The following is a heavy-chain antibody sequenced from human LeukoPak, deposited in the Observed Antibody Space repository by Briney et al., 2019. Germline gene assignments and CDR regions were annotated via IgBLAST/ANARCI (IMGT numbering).Heavy chain of an antibody. J-gene: IGHJ4*02. CDR1: GGSISSSAYY. CDR3: ASHYDILTGYEY. Sequence: SETLSLTCNVSGGSISSSAYYWGWIRQPPGKGLEWIGSIYYTGSTYYNPSLKSRVTISVDTSKNQFSLKLTSVTAADTAMYYCASHYDILTGYEYWGQGTLVTVSS. CDR2: IYYTGST. V-gene: IGHV4-39*01. D-gene: IGHD3-9*01.